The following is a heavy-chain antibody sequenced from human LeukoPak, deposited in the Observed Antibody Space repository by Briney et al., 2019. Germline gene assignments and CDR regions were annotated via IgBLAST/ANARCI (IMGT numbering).Heavy chain of an antibody. Sequence: PSETLSLTCTVSGGSISSYYWSWIRQPPGKGLEWIGYIYYSGSTNYNPSLKSRVTISVDTSKNQFSLKLSSVTAADTAVYYCARHPPEYSYGISFQHWGQGTLVTVSS. D-gene: IGHD5-18*01. CDR1: GGSISSYY. V-gene: IGHV4-59*08. CDR3: ARHPPEYSYGISFQH. J-gene: IGHJ1*01. CDR2: IYYSGST.